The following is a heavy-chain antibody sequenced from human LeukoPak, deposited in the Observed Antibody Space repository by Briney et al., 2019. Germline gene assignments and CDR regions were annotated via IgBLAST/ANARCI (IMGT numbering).Heavy chain of an antibody. V-gene: IGHV3-23*01. CDR3: AKTFSYGYADYYYYGMDV. Sequence: GGSLRLSCAASGFTFSSYAVSWVRQAPGKGLEWVSAISGSGGSTYYADSVKGRFTISRDNSKNTLYLQMNSLRAEDTAVYYCAKTFSYGYADYYYYGMDVWGQGTTVTVSS. CDR2: ISGSGGST. J-gene: IGHJ6*02. D-gene: IGHD5-18*01. CDR1: GFTFSSYA.